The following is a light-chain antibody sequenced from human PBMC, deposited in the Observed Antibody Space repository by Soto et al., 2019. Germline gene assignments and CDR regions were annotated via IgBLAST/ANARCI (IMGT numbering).Light chain of an antibody. V-gene: IGKV3-20*01. Sequence: EIVLTQSPGTLSLSPGERATLSCRASQSVNSNFLTWYQQKPGQAPRLLIYGASNTATGIPDRFSGSGSGTDFTLTISRLEPEDFAVYYCQHYGSSLWTFGQGTKVEIK. CDR3: QHYGSSLWT. CDR2: GAS. CDR1: QSVNSNF. J-gene: IGKJ1*01.